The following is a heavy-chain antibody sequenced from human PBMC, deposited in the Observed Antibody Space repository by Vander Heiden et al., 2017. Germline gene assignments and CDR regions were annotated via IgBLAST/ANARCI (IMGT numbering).Heavy chain of an antibody. D-gene: IGHD1-26*01. V-gene: IGHV3-13*01. Sequence: EVQLVESGGRLVQPGGSLRLSCAASGLPFSRYDMHWVRQATGKGLEGFSAIATAGDTYYLGSVKGRFTISRENAKNSLYLQMNSLRAGDTAVYYCARGGSPEAFDIWGQGTMVTVSS. CDR1: GLPFSRYD. CDR3: ARGGSPEAFDI. CDR2: IATAGDT. J-gene: IGHJ3*02.